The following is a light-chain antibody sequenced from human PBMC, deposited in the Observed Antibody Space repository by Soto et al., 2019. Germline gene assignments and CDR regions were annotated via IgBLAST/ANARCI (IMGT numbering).Light chain of an antibody. J-gene: IGKJ1*01. Sequence: EIVMTQSPATLSVSPGERATLSCRASQSVSSNLAWYQQKPGQAPRLLIYGASTRATGITARFSGSGSGTEFTLTISSLQSEDFAVYYCQQYNKWPGPFGHRTKGEI. CDR3: QQYNKWPGP. V-gene: IGKV3-15*01. CDR1: QSVSSN. CDR2: GAS.